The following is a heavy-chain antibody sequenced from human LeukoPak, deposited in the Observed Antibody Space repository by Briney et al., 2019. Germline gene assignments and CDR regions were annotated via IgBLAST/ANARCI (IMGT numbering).Heavy chain of an antibody. Sequence: GSLRLSCAASGFTFSSYGMHWVRQAPGKGLEWVAVIWYDGSNKYYADSVKGRFTISRDNSKNTLYLQMNSLRAEDTAVYYCARALLWFGELFPDYWGQGTLVTVSS. J-gene: IGHJ4*02. V-gene: IGHV3-33*01. CDR2: IWYDGSNK. CDR3: ARALLWFGELFPDY. D-gene: IGHD3-10*01. CDR1: GFTFSSYG.